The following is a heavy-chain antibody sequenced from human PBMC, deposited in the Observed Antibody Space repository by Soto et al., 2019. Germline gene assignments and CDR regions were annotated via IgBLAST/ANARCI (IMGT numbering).Heavy chain of an antibody. CDR2: INPSGGST. V-gene: IGHV1-46*01. D-gene: IGHD2-8*01. CDR1: GYTFTDYY. J-gene: IGHJ4*02. Sequence: QVQLVQSGAEVKKPGASVKVSCKASGYTFTDYYIHWVRQAPGQGLEWMGMINPSGGSTDYAQKFRGRVTMTRDTSTGTVYMELSSLRSEDTAVYYCARPPFPVCINAVCYPFDYWGQGTPVTVSS. CDR3: ARPPFPVCINAVCYPFDY.